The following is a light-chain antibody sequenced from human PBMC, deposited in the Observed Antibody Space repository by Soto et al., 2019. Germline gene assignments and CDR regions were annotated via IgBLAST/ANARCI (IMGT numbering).Light chain of an antibody. J-gene: IGKJ1*01. CDR2: AAS. Sequence: DIQMTQSPSSLSASVGDRVTITCRASQSISSYLNWYQQKPWKAPKLLIYAASSLQSGVPSRFSVSESGTDFTLTISSLQPDDFATYYCQQTYNALTWTFGQGTKVEIK. V-gene: IGKV1-39*01. CDR3: QQTYNALTWT. CDR1: QSISSY.